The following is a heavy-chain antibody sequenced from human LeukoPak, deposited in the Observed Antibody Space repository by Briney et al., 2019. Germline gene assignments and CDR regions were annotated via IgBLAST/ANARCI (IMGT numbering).Heavy chain of an antibody. CDR1: GGSISSGGYY. Sequence: PSETLSPTCTVSGGSISSGGYYWSWIRQHPGKGLEWIGYIYYSGSTYYNPSLKSRVTISVDTSKNQFSLKLSSVTAADTAVYYCAREGHDYGAYWGRGTLVTVSS. CDR3: AREGHDYGAY. CDR2: IYYSGST. D-gene: IGHD4-17*01. J-gene: IGHJ4*02. V-gene: IGHV4-31*03.